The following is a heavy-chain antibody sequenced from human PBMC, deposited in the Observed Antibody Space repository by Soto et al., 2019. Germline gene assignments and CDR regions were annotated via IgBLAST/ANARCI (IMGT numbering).Heavy chain of an antibody. V-gene: IGHV3-23*01. CDR2: IGGSGANT. CDR3: AMSRYSSSWYTD. J-gene: IGHJ4*02. CDR1: GFTFSSYW. D-gene: IGHD6-13*01. Sequence: GGSLRLSCAASGFTFSSYWMHWVRQAPGKGLVWVSTIGGSGANTYYANSVKGRFTISSDNSKNTLYLRMNSLRAEDTAVYYCAMSRYSSSWYTDWGQGTLVTVSS.